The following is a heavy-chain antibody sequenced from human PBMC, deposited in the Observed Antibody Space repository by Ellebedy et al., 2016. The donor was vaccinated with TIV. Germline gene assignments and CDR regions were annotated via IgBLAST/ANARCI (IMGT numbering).Heavy chain of an antibody. J-gene: IGHJ4*02. Sequence: GESLKISCKGSGYYFTNSWISWVRQGPGKGLEWMGKIDPRNSYTGYNPSFQGHVTFSAARSITTAFLQWNSLKASDTATYYCAKHDFSSSWFWGQGTLVTVSP. D-gene: IGHD2-2*01. V-gene: IGHV5-10-1*01. CDR1: GYYFTNSW. CDR2: IDPRNSYT. CDR3: AKHDFSSSWF.